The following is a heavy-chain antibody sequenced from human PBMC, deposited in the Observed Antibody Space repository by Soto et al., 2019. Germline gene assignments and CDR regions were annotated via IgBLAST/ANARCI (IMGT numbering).Heavy chain of an antibody. D-gene: IGHD2-8*01. CDR2: INHSGST. CDR3: ARSRIVLMVYATRGYFDY. CDR1: GGSFSGYY. Sequence: SETLSLTCAVHGGSFSGYYWSWIRQPPGKGLGWIGEINHSGSTNYNPSLKSRVTISVDTSKNQFSLKLSSVTAADTAVYYCARSRIVLMVYATRGYFDYWGQGTLVTVSS. V-gene: IGHV4-34*01. J-gene: IGHJ4*02.